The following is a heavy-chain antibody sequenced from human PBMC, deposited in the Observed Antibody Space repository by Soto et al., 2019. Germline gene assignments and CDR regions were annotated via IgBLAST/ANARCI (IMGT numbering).Heavy chain of an antibody. J-gene: IGHJ5*02. V-gene: IGHV4-34*01. CDR1: VGSFSGYY. CDR3: ARGEDIVVVVAAPGGPNWFDP. CDR2: INHSGST. D-gene: IGHD2-15*01. Sequence: ESLSLCCAVSVGSFSGYYWSWIRQPPGKGLEWIGEINHSGSTNYNPSLKSRVTISVDTSKNQFSLKLSSVTAADTAVYYCARGEDIVVVVAAPGGPNWFDPWGQGTLVTVSS.